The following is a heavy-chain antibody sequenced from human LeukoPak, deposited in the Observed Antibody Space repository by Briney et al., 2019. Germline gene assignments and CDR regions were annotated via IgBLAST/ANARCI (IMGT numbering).Heavy chain of an antibody. D-gene: IGHD3-22*01. CDR1: GGSISSGGYY. J-gene: IGHJ6*02. CDR3: ARADTYDSSGYYNARGYYYYGMDV. CDR2: IYYSGST. V-gene: IGHV4-31*03. Sequence: TLSLTCTVSGGSISSGGYYWSWIRQHPGKGLEWIGYIYYSGSTYYNPSLKSRVTISVDTSKNQFSLKLSSVTAADTAVYYCARADTYDSSGYYNARGYYYYGMDVWGQGTTVTVSS.